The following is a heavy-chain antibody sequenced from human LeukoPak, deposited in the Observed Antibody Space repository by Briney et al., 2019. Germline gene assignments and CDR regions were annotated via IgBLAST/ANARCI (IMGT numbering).Heavy chain of an antibody. CDR3: AREEVATLDY. J-gene: IGHJ4*02. Sequence: GGSLRLSCAASGFTFSSYAMHWVRQAPGKGLERVAFISYAGSNIYYADSVKGLFTISRVNSKNSLYLQMNSMRAEDTAVYYFAREEVATLDYRGQGNLVTVSS. D-gene: IGHD5-24*01. CDR1: GFTFSSYA. V-gene: IGHV3-30*04. CDR2: ISYAGSNI.